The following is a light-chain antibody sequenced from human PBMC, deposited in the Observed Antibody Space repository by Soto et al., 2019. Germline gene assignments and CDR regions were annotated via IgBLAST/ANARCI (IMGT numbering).Light chain of an antibody. V-gene: IGKV1-33*01. CDR3: QQYNSMLS. CDR1: HDVSRN. Sequence: DIQMTQSPSSLSASVGDRVTIACQSSHDVSRNLNWFQQKPGEAPKLLIYDASNLERGLPSRFSASGSGTDFTFTISSLQTEDVATYYCQQYNSMLSFGGGTEIELK. CDR2: DAS. J-gene: IGKJ4*01.